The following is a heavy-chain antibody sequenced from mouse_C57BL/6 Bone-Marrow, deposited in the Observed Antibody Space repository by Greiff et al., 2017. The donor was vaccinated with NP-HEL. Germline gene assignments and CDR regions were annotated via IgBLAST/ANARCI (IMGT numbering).Heavy chain of an antibody. V-gene: IGHV1-54*01. J-gene: IGHJ2*01. D-gene: IGHD1-1*01. CDR1: GYAFTNYL. CDR3: ARSDGYYGLDY. CDR2: INPGSGGT. Sequence: QVQLQQSGAELVRPGTSVKVSCKASGYAFTNYLIEWVKQRPGQGLEWIGVINPGSGGTNYNEKFKGKATLTADKSSSTAYMQLSSLTSEASAVYFCARSDGYYGLDYWGQGTTLTVSS.